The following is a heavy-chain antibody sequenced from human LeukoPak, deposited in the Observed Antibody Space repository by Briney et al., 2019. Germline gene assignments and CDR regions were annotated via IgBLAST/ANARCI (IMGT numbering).Heavy chain of an antibody. V-gene: IGHV1-8*01. D-gene: IGHD5-12*01. J-gene: IGHJ4*02. CDR1: GYTFTTYD. CDR2: MNPKSGNT. Sequence: ASVEVSCKASGYTFTTYDINWVRQAPGQGLEWMGWMNPKSGNTAYSQKFQGRVTMTRNTSIDTACLEVSSLRSEDTAMYYCARVFGGHEIGFWGQGTQVTVSS. CDR3: ARVFGGHEIGF.